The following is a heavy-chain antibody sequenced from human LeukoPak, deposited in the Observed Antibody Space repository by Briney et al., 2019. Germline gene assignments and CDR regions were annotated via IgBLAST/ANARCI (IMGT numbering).Heavy chain of an antibody. J-gene: IGHJ4*02. CDR1: GGSISSSSYY. CDR3: ARRGGSYYKGYFDY. CDR2: ISYSGST. V-gene: IGHV4-39*01. Sequence: SETLSLTCTVSGGSISSSSYYWGWIRQPPGKGLEWIGSISYSGSTSYNPSLRSRVTISVDTSKNQFSLKLSSVTAADTAVYYCARRGGSYYKGYFDYRGQGTLVTVSS. D-gene: IGHD3-10*01.